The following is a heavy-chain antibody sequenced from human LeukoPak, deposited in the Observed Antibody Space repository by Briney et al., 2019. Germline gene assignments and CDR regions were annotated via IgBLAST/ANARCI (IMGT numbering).Heavy chain of an antibody. D-gene: IGHD1-26*01. V-gene: IGHV3-30*02. Sequence: SGGSLRLSCAASGFTFSSYGMHWVRQAPGKGLEWVAFIRYDGSNKYYAGSVKGRFTISRDNSKNTLYLQMNSLRAEDTAVYYCAKDQEWELYAFDIWGQGTMVTVSS. CDR3: AKDQEWELYAFDI. J-gene: IGHJ3*02. CDR2: IRYDGSNK. CDR1: GFTFSSYG.